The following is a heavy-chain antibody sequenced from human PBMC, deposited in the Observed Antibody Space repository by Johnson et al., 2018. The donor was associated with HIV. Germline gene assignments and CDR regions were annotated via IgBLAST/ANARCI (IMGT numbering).Heavy chain of an antibody. J-gene: IGHJ3*01. CDR3: AKDRSMDDAFDV. CDR2: ISWNSGSI. V-gene: IGHV3-9*01. CDR1: GFTFDDYA. D-gene: IGHD1-26*01. Sequence: VQLVESGGGLVQPGRSRRLSCAASGFTFDDYAMHWVRQAPGKGLEWVSGISWNSGSIGYADSVKGRFTISRDNSKKTLYLQMNSLRAEDTAVYYCAKDRSMDDAFDVWGQGTMVTVSS.